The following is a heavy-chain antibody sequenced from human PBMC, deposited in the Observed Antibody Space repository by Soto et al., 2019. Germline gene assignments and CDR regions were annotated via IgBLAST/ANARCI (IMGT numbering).Heavy chain of an antibody. CDR3: ARLGHIAVVTDSFDS. D-gene: IGHD2-21*02. V-gene: IGHV1-2*02. CDR1: GYTFTGYY. CDR2: INPNSGGT. J-gene: IGHJ4*02. Sequence: ASVKVSCKASGYTFTGYYMHWVRQAPGQGLEWMGWINPNSGGTNYAQKFLGRVTMTMDSSTSTVFMELTSLRSADTAVYYCARLGHIAVVTDSFDSWGQGTLVPVSS.